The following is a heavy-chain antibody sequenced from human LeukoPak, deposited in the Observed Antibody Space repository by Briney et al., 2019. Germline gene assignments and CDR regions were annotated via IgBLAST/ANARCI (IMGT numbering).Heavy chain of an antibody. Sequence: PGGSLRLSCAASGFTFSSYSMNWVRQAPGKGLEWVSYISSSSSTIYCADSVKGRFTISRDNAKNSLYLQMNSLRDEDTAVYYCARDPSDIAVARYYFDYWGQGTLVTVSS. V-gene: IGHV3-48*02. CDR2: ISSSSSTI. CDR1: GFTFSSYS. J-gene: IGHJ4*02. CDR3: ARDPSDIAVARYYFDY. D-gene: IGHD6-19*01.